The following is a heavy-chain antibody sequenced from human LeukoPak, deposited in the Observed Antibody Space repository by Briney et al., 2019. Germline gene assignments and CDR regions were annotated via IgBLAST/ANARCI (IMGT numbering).Heavy chain of an antibody. CDR1: GGSIRSYY. CDR3: ARGDYYYGMDV. V-gene: IGHV4-59*08. Sequence: SETLSLTCTVSGGSIRSYYYSWIRQPPGKGLEWIGYIYYSGSTNYNPSLKSRVTISVDTSKNQFSLRVRFATAADTAMYYCARGDYYYGMDVWGQGTTVTVSS. CDR2: IYYSGST. J-gene: IGHJ6*02.